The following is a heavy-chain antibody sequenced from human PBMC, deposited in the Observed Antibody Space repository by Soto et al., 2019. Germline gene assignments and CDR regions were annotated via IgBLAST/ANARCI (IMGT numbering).Heavy chain of an antibody. V-gene: IGHV1-69*13. CDR2: IIPIFGTA. D-gene: IGHD6-13*01. CDR3: ARARYSSSWYLGPYYGMDV. J-gene: IGHJ6*02. Sequence: SVKVSCKASGYTFTSYYMHWVRQAPGQGLEWMGGIIPIFGTANYAQKFQGRVTITADESTSTAYMELSSLRSEDTAVYYCARARYSSSWYLGPYYGMDVWGQGTTVTVSS. CDR1: GYTFTSYY.